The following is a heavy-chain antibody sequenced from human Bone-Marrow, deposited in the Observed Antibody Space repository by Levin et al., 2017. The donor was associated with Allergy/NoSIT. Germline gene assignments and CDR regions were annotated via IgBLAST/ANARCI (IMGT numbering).Heavy chain of an antibody. CDR2: ISTSTYT. J-gene: IGHJ4*02. D-gene: IGHD2-2*01. V-gene: IGHV3-11*03. Sequence: TGGSLRLSCTASGFSFSAYYMAWIRQAPGKGLEWVSYISTSTYTDYADSVKGRFTISRDDAKNSLYLQMNSLRVEDTAVYYCGRQGWAIAPSFSDYWGQGTLVTVSS. CDR1: GFSFSAYY. CDR3: GRQGWAIAPSFSDY.